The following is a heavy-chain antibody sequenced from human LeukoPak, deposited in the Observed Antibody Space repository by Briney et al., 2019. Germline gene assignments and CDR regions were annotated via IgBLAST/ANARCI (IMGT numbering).Heavy chain of an antibody. CDR2: VIPIFGTT. D-gene: IGHD3-22*01. Sequence: SVKVSCKASGGTFSSYGITWVRQAPGQGLEWMGGVIPIFGTTNYAQKFQGRVTITADESTSTAYMELSSLRSEDTAVYYCARVRRLYYYDSSGLDAFDIWGQGTMVTVSS. CDR3: ARVRRLYYYDSSGLDAFDI. CDR1: GGTFSSYG. V-gene: IGHV1-69*01. J-gene: IGHJ3*02.